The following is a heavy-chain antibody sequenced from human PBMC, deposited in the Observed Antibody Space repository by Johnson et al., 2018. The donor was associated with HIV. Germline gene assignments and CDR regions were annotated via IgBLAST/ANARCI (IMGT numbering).Heavy chain of an antibody. J-gene: IGHJ3*02. V-gene: IGHV3-74*02. CDR3: AGDSGSGNYYSAFDI. D-gene: IGHD1-26*01. CDR2: IYCDGSSK. Sequence: VQLVESGGGLVQPGGSLRLSCAASGFTFSSYCMHWVRQAPGKGLVWVSGIYCDGSSKTYADSVKGRFTISRDNHKNKLYLQINSLRAEDTASYYCAGDSGSGNYYSAFDIWGQGTMVTVSS. CDR1: GFTFSSYC.